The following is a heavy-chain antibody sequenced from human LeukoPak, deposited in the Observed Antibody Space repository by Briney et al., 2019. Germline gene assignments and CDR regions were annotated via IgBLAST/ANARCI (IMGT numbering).Heavy chain of an antibody. CDR1: GFTFTTYG. Sequence: GSSLTLSCAASGFTFTTYGMHWVRQAPGKGLEYVSAISASGGSTYYADSVKGRFTISRDNSKNTLYLQMSSLRAEDTAVYFCVRGYSFGPYGMDVWGQGSTVTVSS. D-gene: IGHD2-15*01. CDR2: ISASGGST. J-gene: IGHJ6*02. V-gene: IGHV3-64D*09. CDR3: VRGYSFGPYGMDV.